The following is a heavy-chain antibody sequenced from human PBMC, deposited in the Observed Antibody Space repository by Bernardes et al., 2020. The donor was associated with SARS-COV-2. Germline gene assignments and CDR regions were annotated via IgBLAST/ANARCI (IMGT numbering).Heavy chain of an antibody. Sequence: SETLSLTCTVSGGSISSHYWSWIRQPPGKGLEWIGSIYYSGSTTYNPSLKSRVTLSVDTSKSQFSLKLSSVTAADTAVYYCARRYIISFNAVDIWGQGTKVTVSS. J-gene: IGHJ3*02. V-gene: IGHV4-59*11. D-gene: IGHD6-13*01. CDR1: GGSISSHY. CDR2: IYYSGST. CDR3: ARRYIISFNAVDI.